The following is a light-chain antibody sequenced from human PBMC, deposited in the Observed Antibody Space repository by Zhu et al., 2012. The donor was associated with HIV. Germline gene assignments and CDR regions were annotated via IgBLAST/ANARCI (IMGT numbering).Light chain of an antibody. Sequence: EIVMTQSPATLSVSPGETATLSCRASHSVSSTLAWYQQKPGQAPRLLIYGAFTRATGIPARFSGRGSGTEFTLTISSLQSEDFAVYYCQHYVPSPMYTFGQGTKLEIK. CDR1: HSVSST. V-gene: IGKV3-15*01. J-gene: IGKJ2*01. CDR3: QHYVPSPMYT. CDR2: GAF.